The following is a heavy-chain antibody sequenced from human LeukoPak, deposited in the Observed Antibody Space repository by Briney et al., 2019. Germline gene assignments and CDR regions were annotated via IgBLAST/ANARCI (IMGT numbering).Heavy chain of an antibody. Sequence: PGGSLRLSCAASGFTFSSYGMHWVRQAPGKGLEWVAVISYDGSNKYYADSVKGRFTISRDNSKNTLYLQMNSLRAEDTAVYYCAKDLSITMVTNHFDYWGQGTLVTVSS. D-gene: IGHD3-10*01. CDR1: GFTFSSYG. V-gene: IGHV3-30*18. CDR3: AKDLSITMVTNHFDY. CDR2: ISYDGSNK. J-gene: IGHJ4*02.